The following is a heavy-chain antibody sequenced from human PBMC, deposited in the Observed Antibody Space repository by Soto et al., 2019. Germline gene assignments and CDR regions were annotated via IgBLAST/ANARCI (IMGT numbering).Heavy chain of an antibody. CDR1: GFTFSNYG. Sequence: QVQMVESGGGVVQPGRSLRLSCAASGFTFSNYGMHWVRQAPGRGLEWLALISYDGSNEYYADSVKGRFTISRDNSQNTLFLQVNGLRSEDTAMYYCANGDERPTMTLLPDYWGQGTLVTVSS. CDR2: ISYDGSNE. D-gene: IGHD4-17*01. CDR3: ANGDERPTMTLLPDY. J-gene: IGHJ4*01. V-gene: IGHV3-30*18.